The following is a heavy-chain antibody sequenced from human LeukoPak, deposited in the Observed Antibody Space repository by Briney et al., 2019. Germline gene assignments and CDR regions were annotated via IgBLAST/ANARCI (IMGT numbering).Heavy chain of an antibody. Sequence: ASVKVSCKASDYTFTSYGISWVRQAPGQGLEWMGGFDPEDGETIYAQKFQGRVTMTEDTSTDTAYMELSSLRSEDTAVYYCATATHRWTFDIWGQGTMVTVSS. D-gene: IGHD1-1*01. J-gene: IGHJ3*02. CDR3: ATATHRWTFDI. CDR2: FDPEDGET. V-gene: IGHV1-24*01. CDR1: DYTFTSYG.